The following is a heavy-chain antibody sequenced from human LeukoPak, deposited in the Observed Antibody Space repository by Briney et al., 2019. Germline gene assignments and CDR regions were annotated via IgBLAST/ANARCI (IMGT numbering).Heavy chain of an antibody. Sequence: GSVKVSCKASGYTFTSYGISWVRQAPGQGLEWMGWISAYNGNTNYAQKLQGRVTMTTDTSTSTASMELRSLRSDDTAVYYCARDLYPRSADDAFDIWGQGTMVSVSS. CDR3: ARDLYPRSADDAFDI. CDR1: GYTFTSYG. V-gene: IGHV1-18*01. J-gene: IGHJ3*02. D-gene: IGHD2-15*01. CDR2: ISAYNGNT.